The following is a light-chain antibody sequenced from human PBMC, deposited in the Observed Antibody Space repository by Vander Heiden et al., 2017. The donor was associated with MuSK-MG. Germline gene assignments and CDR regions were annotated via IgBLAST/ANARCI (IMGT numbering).Light chain of an antibody. CDR3: QQSDSTPYT. CDR1: QSITSN. Sequence: DIQMTQSPSSLSASVGDRVTITCRASQSITSNLNWYRQKPGKAPKLLIYAASSLQSGVPSRFSGSESGTDFTLTISRLQPEDFATYYCQQSDSTPYTFGQGTKLEIK. CDR2: AAS. V-gene: IGKV1-39*01. J-gene: IGKJ2*01.